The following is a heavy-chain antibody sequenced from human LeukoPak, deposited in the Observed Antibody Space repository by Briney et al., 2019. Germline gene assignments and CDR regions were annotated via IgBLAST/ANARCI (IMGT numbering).Heavy chain of an antibody. CDR2: IYYSGST. CDR1: GGSISSSSYY. V-gene: IGHV4-39*01. Sequence: PSETLSLTCTVSGGSISSSSYYWGWIRQPPGKGLEWIGSIYYSGSTYYNPSLKSRVTISVDTSKNQFSLKLSSVTAADTAVYYCARHGPGGPAAMYRLYWFDPWGQGTLVTVSS. J-gene: IGHJ5*02. CDR3: ARHGPGGPAAMYRLYWFDP. D-gene: IGHD2-2*01.